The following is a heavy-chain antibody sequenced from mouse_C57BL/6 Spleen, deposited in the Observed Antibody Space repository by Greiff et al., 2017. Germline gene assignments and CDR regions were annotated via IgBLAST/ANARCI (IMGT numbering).Heavy chain of an antibody. CDR1: GYTFTDYY. Sequence: EVQLQQSGPVLVKPGASVKMSCKASGYTFTDYYMNWVKQSHGQSLEWIGVINPYNGGTSYNQKFKGKATLTVDKSSSTAYMGLISLTSEDSAVYYCGRGEMDWYFDVWGTGTTVTVSS. CDR3: GRGEMDWYFDV. D-gene: IGHD2-3*01. J-gene: IGHJ1*03. CDR2: INPYNGGT. V-gene: IGHV1-19*01.